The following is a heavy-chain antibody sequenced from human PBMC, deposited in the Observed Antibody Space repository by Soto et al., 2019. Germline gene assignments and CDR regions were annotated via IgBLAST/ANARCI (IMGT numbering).Heavy chain of an antibody. CDR3: TRVWGRPVTPGDHF. J-gene: IGHJ4*02. CDR1: GRSVTTGCYY. V-gene: IGHV4-31*03. CDR2: IYSRRDT. Sequence: QVQLPEAGPGLVRPSQTLSLTCTVSGRSVTTGCYYWTWIRHCPGKGLEWIGSIYSRRDTNSNPSLNSCVAMSVDTSKNQFSRQVTSVTVADTGIYYCTRVWGRPVTPGDHFWAQGILGTFAS. D-gene: IGHD7-27*01.